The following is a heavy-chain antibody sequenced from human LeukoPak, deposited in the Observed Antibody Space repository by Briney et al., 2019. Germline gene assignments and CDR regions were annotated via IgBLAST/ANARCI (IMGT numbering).Heavy chain of an antibody. V-gene: IGHV3-49*04. CDR1: GLTFSDHA. CDR3: TRTSRGWFGNSYFDY. Sequence: GGSLRLSCTASGLTFSDHAMTWVRQAPGKGLEWVGFVRSKAYGGTTEYAASVKGRFTISRDDSKSIAYLQMNSLKTEDTAVYYCTRTSRGWFGNSYFDYWGQGTLVTVSS. J-gene: IGHJ4*02. D-gene: IGHD3-10*01. CDR2: VRSKAYGGTT.